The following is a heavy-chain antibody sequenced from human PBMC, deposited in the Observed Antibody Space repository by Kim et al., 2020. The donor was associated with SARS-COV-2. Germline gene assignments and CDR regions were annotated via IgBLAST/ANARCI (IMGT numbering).Heavy chain of an antibody. CDR1: GFTFDDYT. D-gene: IGHD2-2*02. Sequence: GGSLRLSCAASGFTFDDYTMHWVRQAPGKGLQWVSLISWDGGSTYYADSVKGRFTISRDNSKNSLYLQMNSLRTEDTALYYCAKDMGQLLYLNHMDVWGQGTTVTVSS. CDR2: ISWDGGST. V-gene: IGHV3-43*01. J-gene: IGHJ6*02. CDR3: AKDMGQLLYLNHMDV.